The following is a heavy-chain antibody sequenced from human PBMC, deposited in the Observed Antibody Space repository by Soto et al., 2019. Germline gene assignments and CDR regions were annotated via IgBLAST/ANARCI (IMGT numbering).Heavy chain of an antibody. CDR1: GGSISTSQW. J-gene: IGHJ4*02. CDR2: IYHSGSS. CDR3: ASKTYESKGTFDY. Sequence: QVQLQESGPGLVKSSGTLSLTCTVSGGSISTSQWWSWLRQPPGKGLEWIGEIYHSGSSNYNASLKSRVTISVDKSKNQFSLNVNSVAAADTAVYYCASKTYESKGTFDYWGQGTLVTVSS. D-gene: IGHD2-8*01. V-gene: IGHV4-4*02.